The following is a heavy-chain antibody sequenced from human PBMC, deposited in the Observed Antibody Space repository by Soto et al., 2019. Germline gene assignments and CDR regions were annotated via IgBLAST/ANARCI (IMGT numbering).Heavy chain of an antibody. CDR1: GFTFSSNW. CDR2: IKQDGGEK. Sequence: ELQLVESGGGLVQPGGSLRLTCAASGFTFSSNWMSWVRQAPGKGLEWVADIKQDGGEKNYVDSVKGRFTISRDNAKNSLYLQMNSLRAEDTAVYYCATNGRELHYWGQGTLVTVSS. V-gene: IGHV3-7*03. J-gene: IGHJ4*02. D-gene: IGHD1-7*01. CDR3: ATNGRELHY.